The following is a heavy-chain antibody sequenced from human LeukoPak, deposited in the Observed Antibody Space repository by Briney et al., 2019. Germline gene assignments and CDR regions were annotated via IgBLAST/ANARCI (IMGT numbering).Heavy chain of an antibody. CDR2: ISYDGSNK. V-gene: IGHV3-30*03. J-gene: IGHJ5*02. D-gene: IGHD3-22*01. Sequence: GGSLRLSCAASGFTFSSNGMHWVRQAPGKGLEWVAVISYDGSNKYYADSVKGRFTISRDNSKNTLNLQMNSLRAEDTAVYYCARDLGQYYDTSDNWFDPWGQGTLVTVSS. CDR3: ARDLGQYYDTSDNWFDP. CDR1: GFTFSSNG.